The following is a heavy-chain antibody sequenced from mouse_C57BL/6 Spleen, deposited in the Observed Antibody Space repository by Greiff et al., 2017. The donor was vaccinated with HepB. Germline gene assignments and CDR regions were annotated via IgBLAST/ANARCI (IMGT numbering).Heavy chain of an antibody. CDR3: ARRRGYSNYLDY. CDR1: GYTFTSYW. J-gene: IGHJ2*01. V-gene: IGHV1-61*01. D-gene: IGHD2-5*01. Sequence: QVQLQQSGAELVRPGSSVKLSCKASGYTFTSYWMDWVKQRPGQGLEWIGNIYPSDSETHYNQKFKDKATLTVDKSSSTAYMQLSSLTSEDSAVYYCARRRGYSNYLDYWGQGTTLTVSS. CDR2: IYPSDSET.